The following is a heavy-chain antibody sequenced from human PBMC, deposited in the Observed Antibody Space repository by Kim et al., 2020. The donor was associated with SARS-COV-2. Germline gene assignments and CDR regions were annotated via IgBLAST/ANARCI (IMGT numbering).Heavy chain of an antibody. J-gene: IGHJ4*02. Sequence: SETLSLTCTVSGGSISSGDYYWTWIRQHPGQALEWIGYIYNSGSAYYNPSLKSRLTISGDTSKNQFSLKLTSVTAADTAVDYCARWGDSSSWYGDYWGQG. CDR3: ARWGDSSSWYGDY. CDR1: GGSISSGDYY. D-gene: IGHD6-13*01. CDR2: IYNSGSA. V-gene: IGHV4-31*03.